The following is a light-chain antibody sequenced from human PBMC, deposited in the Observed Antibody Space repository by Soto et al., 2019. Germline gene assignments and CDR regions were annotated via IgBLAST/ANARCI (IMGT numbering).Light chain of an antibody. CDR2: HAS. Sequence: EIVLTQSPGTLSLSPGERATLSCRASQSVSSNYLAWYQQRPGQAPRLLIFHASGRASGIPDRFSGSGSGTDFTLTISRLEPEDFAAYYCQQYGSSPYTFGQGTKLEIK. J-gene: IGKJ2*01. CDR3: QQYGSSPYT. V-gene: IGKV3-20*01. CDR1: QSVSSNY.